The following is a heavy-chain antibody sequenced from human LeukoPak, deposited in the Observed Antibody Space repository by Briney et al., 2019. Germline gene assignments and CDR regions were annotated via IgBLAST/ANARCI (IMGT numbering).Heavy chain of an antibody. Sequence: PGGSLRLSCAASGFTFSSYWLSWVRQAPGKGLEWVANIKEDGSEKYYVDSARGRFTISRDNAKNSLYLQMNSLRAEDTAVYYCARDRGYPSYMDVWGKGTTVTVSS. J-gene: IGHJ6*03. D-gene: IGHD3-10*01. CDR1: GFTFSSYW. V-gene: IGHV3-7*01. CDR3: ARDRGYPSYMDV. CDR2: IKEDGSEK.